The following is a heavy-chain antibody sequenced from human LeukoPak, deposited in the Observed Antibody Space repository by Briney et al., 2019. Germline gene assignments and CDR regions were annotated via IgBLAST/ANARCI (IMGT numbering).Heavy chain of an antibody. CDR1: GFTFDDYA. V-gene: IGHV3-9*03. Sequence: GGSLRLSCAASGFTFDDYAMHWVRQAPGKGLEWVSGISWNSGSIGYADSVKGRFTISRDNAKNSLYLQMNSLRAEDMVLYYCAKGPFNDFWSGQYYFDYWGQGTLVTVSS. D-gene: IGHD3-3*01. CDR3: AKGPFNDFWSGQYYFDY. J-gene: IGHJ4*02. CDR2: ISWNSGSI.